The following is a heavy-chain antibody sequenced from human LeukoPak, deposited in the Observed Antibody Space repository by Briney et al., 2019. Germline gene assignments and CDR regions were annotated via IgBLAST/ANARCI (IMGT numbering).Heavy chain of an antibody. Sequence: GGALRLSCAPPGFTFSSYSMKWVRQAPGKGLGWVSSISRRSSFIYSADTVKGRFTVSRENAKTLLYLQMNSQRAEDTAVYYCARSSDMVGVPAAPPDYWGQGTLVTVSS. D-gene: IGHD2-2*01. J-gene: IGHJ4*02. CDR1: GFTFSSYS. V-gene: IGHV3-21*01. CDR2: ISRRSSFI. CDR3: ARSSDMVGVPAAPPDY.